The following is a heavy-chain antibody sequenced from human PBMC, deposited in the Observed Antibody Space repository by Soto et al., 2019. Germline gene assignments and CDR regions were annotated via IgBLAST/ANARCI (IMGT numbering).Heavy chain of an antibody. CDR3: ARGYSSGYDYYYGMDV. D-gene: IGHD6-19*01. CDR1: GGAFSSYA. Sequence: SVKVSFKASGGAFSSYAIRWVRQAPGQGLEWMGGIIPIFGTANYAQKFQGRVTITADESTSTAYMELSSLRSEDTAVYYCARGYSSGYDYYYGMDVWGQGTTVTVSS. V-gene: IGHV1-69*13. CDR2: IIPIFGTA. J-gene: IGHJ6*02.